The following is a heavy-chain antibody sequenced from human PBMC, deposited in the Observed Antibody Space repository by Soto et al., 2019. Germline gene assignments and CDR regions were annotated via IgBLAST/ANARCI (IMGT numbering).Heavy chain of an antibody. CDR2: ISAYNGNT. J-gene: IGHJ5*02. V-gene: IGHV1-18*01. CDR3: ARVPQPPGCSSTSCYRLYNWFDP. D-gene: IGHD2-2*01. CDR1: GYTFTSDG. Sequence: ASVKVSCKASGYTFTSDGISWVRQDPGQGLEWMGWISAYNGNTNYAQKLQGRVTMTTDTSTSTAYMELRSLRSDDTAVYYCARVPQPPGCSSTSCYRLYNWFDPWGQGTLVTVSS.